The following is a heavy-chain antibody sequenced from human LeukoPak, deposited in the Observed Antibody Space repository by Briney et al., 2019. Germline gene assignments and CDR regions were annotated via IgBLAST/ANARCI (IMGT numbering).Heavy chain of an antibody. V-gene: IGHV1-8*03. D-gene: IGHD2-21*01. J-gene: IGHJ1*01. CDR3: ARGPFGNCGGCPCQFRDIDNGYDH. Sequence: ASVKVTCNASGYTFTTYDINWMRQPAGQGFEWMGWMNYKRGNTGYTEYFQGRVGITCDPSINSAFLELGALTTDETAVYYCARGPFGNCGGCPCQFRDIDNGYDHWGQGTLVTVSS. CDR1: GYTFTTYD. CDR2: MNYKRGNT.